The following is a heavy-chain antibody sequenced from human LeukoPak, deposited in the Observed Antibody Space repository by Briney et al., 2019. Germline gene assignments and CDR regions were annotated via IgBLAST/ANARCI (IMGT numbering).Heavy chain of an antibody. V-gene: IGHV3-30*04. CDR3: ARGSSYYYYDSSGYYPIDF. Sequence: GRSLRLSCAASGFTFSSYAMHWVRQAPGKGLEWVAVISYDGSNKYYADSVKGRFTISRDNSKDTLYLQMNSLRAEDTAVYYCARGSSYYYYDSSGYYPIDFWGQGTLVTVSS. CDR1: GFTFSSYA. CDR2: ISYDGSNK. J-gene: IGHJ4*02. D-gene: IGHD3-22*01.